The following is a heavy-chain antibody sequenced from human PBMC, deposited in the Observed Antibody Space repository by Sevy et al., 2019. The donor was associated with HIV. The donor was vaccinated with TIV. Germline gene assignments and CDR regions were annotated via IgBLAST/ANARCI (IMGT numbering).Heavy chain of an antibody. J-gene: IGHJ6*02. V-gene: IGHV3-30*03. Sequence: GGSLRLSCAASGFSFSNYAMHWVRQAPGKGLEWVAVISYEGSDEDYSDSVKGRFTISRDNSKNTLSLQMNSLTVEDTAVYYCARDRYYDASGYYYYYYGMDVWGQGTTVTVSS. CDR1: GFSFSNYA. CDR2: ISYEGSDE. D-gene: IGHD3-22*01. CDR3: ARDRYYDASGYYYYYYGMDV.